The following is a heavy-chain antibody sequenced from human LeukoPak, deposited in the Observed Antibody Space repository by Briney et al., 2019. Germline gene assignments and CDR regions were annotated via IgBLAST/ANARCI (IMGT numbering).Heavy chain of an antibody. CDR1: GFTFSSYG. D-gene: IGHD4-17*01. CDR2: IRYGGSNK. V-gene: IGHV3-30*02. CDR3: AKALRSYYFDY. J-gene: IGHJ4*02. Sequence: GGSLRLSCAASGFTFSSYGMHWVRQAPGKGLEWVAFIRYGGSNKYYADSVKGRFTISRDNSKNTLYLQMNSLRAEDTAVYYCAKALRSYYFDYWGQGTLVTVSS.